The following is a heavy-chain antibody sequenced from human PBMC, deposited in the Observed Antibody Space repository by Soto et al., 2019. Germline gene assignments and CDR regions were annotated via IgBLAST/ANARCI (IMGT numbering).Heavy chain of an antibody. Sequence: SETLSLTCAVYGGSFIGYYWSWILQPPGKGLEWIGEINHSGSTNYNPSLKSRVTISVDTSKNQFSLKLSSVTAADTAVYYCARVQSLLRYFDGFDYWGQGTLVTVS. CDR2: INHSGST. CDR1: GGSFIGYY. CDR3: ARVQSLLRYFDGFDY. D-gene: IGHD3-9*01. V-gene: IGHV4-34*01. J-gene: IGHJ4*02.